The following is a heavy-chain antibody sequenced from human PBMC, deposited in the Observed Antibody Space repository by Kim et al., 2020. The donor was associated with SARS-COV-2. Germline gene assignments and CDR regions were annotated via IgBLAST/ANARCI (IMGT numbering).Heavy chain of an antibody. V-gene: IGHV4-59*01. CDR3: AREGLYSYGYDYFDY. J-gene: IGHJ4*02. D-gene: IGHD5-18*01. Sequence: PSLKSRVTISVDTSKNQFSLKLSSVTAADTAVYYCAREGLYSYGYDYFDYWGQGTLVTVSS.